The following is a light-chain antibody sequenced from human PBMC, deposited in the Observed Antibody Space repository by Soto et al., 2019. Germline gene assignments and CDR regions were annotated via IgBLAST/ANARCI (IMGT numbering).Light chain of an antibody. J-gene: IGLJ1*01. CDR3: SLYTSSTFYV. CDR2: EVS. CDR1: SXDVGYYNR. V-gene: IGLV2-18*01. Sequence: QSVLTQPPSVSGSPGQSVTISCTGTSXDVGYYNRVSWYQQPPGTAPKLLIYEVSNRPSGVPDRFSGSKSGNTASLTISWLQAEDEADYYCSLYTSSTFYVFGTGTKVTVL.